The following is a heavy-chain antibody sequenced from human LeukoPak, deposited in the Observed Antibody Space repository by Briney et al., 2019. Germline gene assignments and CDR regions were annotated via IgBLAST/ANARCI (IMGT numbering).Heavy chain of an antibody. CDR3: ARGGGYYGSGSYYKFDY. Sequence: GGSLRLSCAASGFTFSNYAMSWVRQAPGKGLEWVSALSGSGGSAYYADSVKGRFTISRDNSKNTLYLQMNSLRAEDTAVYFCARGGGYYGSGSYYKFDYWGQGTLVTVSS. CDR1: GFTFSNYA. CDR2: LSGSGGSA. D-gene: IGHD3-10*01. J-gene: IGHJ4*02. V-gene: IGHV3-23*01.